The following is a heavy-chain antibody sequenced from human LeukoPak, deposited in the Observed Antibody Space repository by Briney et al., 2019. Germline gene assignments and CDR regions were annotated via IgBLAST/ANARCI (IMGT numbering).Heavy chain of an antibody. J-gene: IGHJ3*02. D-gene: IGHD3-22*01. CDR1: GLTFSSHW. CDR2: INSDGSST. V-gene: IGHV3-74*01. CDR3: ARAPYYYDTSGFLI. Sequence: GGSLRLSCAASGLTFSSHWMHWVRQAPGKGLVWVSRINSDGSSTTYADSVKGRFTTSRDNAKNTLYLQMNSLRAEDTAVYYCARAPYYYDTSGFLIWGQGTMVTVSS.